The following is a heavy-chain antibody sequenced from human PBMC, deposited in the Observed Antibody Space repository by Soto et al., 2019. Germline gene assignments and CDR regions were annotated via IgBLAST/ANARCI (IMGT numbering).Heavy chain of an antibody. D-gene: IGHD6-19*01. CDR1: GFTFSSYA. J-gene: IGHJ5*02. V-gene: IGHV3-23*01. CDR3: AKMSGGGWPPARWFDP. CDR2: ISGSGGST. Sequence: GWSLRLSCVASGFTFSSYAMSWVRQAPGKGLEWVSSISGSGGSTYYADSVKGRFTISRDNSKNTLYLQMNSLRAEDTAVYYCAKMSGGGWPPARWFDPWGQATLGTVSS.